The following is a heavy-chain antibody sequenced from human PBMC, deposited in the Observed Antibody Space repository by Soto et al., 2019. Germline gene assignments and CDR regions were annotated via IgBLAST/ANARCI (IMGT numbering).Heavy chain of an antibody. CDR2: ITSDGGSA. CDR1: GFTLSRHW. CDR3: AREAISSSGRGMDL. J-gene: IGHJ5*02. V-gene: IGHV3-74*01. D-gene: IGHD3-22*01. Sequence: EVQLVESGGGSVQPGGSLRLQCAASGFTLSRHWMYWVRQAPGKGLSWVSRITSDGGSARYADFVNGRFTVARDNEKNLVFLEMNGLRVEDSAVYYCAREAISSSGRGMDLWGQGIRVTVSS.